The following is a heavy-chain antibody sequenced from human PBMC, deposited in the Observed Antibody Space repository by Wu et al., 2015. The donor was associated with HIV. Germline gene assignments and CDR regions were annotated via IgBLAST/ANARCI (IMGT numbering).Heavy chain of an antibody. D-gene: IGHD3-22*01. V-gene: IGHV1-18*01. Sequence: VQSGSEVKKPGASVKVACKSSGYIFSDFGIHWVRQTPREGLEWMGWISAQNGNTKYAQKFQGRVTMTTETSSSTAYMELRSLRSDDTAVYFCARGHYYDTSSSPMYWGPGTRVTVSS. J-gene: IGHJ4*02. CDR2: ISAQNGNT. CDR3: ARGHYYDTSSSPMY. CDR1: GYIFSDFG.